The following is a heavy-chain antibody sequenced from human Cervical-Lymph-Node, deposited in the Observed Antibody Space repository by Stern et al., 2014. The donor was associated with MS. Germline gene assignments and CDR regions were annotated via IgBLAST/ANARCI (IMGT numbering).Heavy chain of an antibody. V-gene: IGHV1-69*01. J-gene: IGHJ5*02. CDR1: GGTFTSYA. CDR2: IIPLFGSA. CDR3: AREVYSATSDGLNWFDP. Sequence: VQLVQSGAEVKKPGSSVKVSCKTSGGTFTSYAISWVRQAPGQGLEWMGAIIPLFGSANYAQKFQGRVTITAHESTRTVFMELSSVRSDVTGVYYCAREVYSATSDGLNWFDPWGQGTLVTVSS. D-gene: IGHD6-13*01.